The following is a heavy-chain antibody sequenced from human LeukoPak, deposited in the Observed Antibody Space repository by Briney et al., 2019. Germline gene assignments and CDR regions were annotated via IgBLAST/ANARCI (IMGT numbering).Heavy chain of an antibody. J-gene: IGHJ3*02. CDR3: ARGIVAATERALDI. CDR1: GGSISSYY. CDR2: IYSSGST. Sequence: KPSETLSLTCTVSGGSISSYYWSWIRQSAGKGLEWIGRIYSSGSTDYNPSLKSRVTMSVDTSKIQFSLKLTSVTAADTAVYYCARGIVAATERALDIWGQGTTVTVSS. V-gene: IGHV4-4*07. D-gene: IGHD6-13*01.